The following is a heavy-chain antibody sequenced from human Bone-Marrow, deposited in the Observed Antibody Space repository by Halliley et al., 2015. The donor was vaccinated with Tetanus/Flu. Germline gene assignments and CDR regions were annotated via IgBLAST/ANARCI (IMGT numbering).Heavy chain of an antibody. J-gene: IGHJ4*02. D-gene: IGHD1-26*01. CDR3: ARDGVEGYYYFAY. V-gene: IGHV3-53*01. Sequence: WVSVNYKSGNPFYAKSVKGRFTISRDNSKSALYLQMKSLRAEDTAVYYCARDGVEGYYYFAYWGQGTLVTVSS. CDR2: NYKSGNP.